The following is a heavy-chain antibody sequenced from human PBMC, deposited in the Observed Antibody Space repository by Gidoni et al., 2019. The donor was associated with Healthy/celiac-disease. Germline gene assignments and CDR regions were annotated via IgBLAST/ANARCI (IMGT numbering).Heavy chain of an antibody. CDR2: IYTSGST. CDR1: GGSISSGSYY. Sequence: QVQLQESGPGLVKPSQTLSLTCTVSGGSISSGSYYWSWIRQPAGKGLEWIGRIYTSGSTNYNPSLKSRVTMSVDTSKNQFSLKLSSVTAADTAVYYCARGYCSGGSCYSNYFDYWGQGTLVTVSS. J-gene: IGHJ4*02. CDR3: ARGYCSGGSCYSNYFDY. D-gene: IGHD2-15*01. V-gene: IGHV4-61*02.